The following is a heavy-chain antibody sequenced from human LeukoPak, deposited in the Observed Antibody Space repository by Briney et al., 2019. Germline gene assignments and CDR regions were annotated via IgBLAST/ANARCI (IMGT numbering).Heavy chain of an antibody. CDR2: ISGSGGST. V-gene: IGHV3-23*01. D-gene: IGHD3-22*01. J-gene: IGHJ4*02. CDR3: AKASDSSGYYLYYFDY. CDR1: GFTFSSYA. Sequence: GGSLRLSCAASGFTFSSYAMSWVRQAPGKGLEWVSAISGSGGSTYYADSVKGRFTISRDNSKNTLYLQMNSLRAEDTAVYYCAKASDSSGYYLYYFDYWGQGTLVTVSS.